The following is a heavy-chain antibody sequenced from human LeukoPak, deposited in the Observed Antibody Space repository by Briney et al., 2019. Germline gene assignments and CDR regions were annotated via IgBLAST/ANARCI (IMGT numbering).Heavy chain of an antibody. V-gene: IGHV3-30*04. Sequence: GGSLRLSCAASGFTFSSYAKHWVRQAPGKGLEWVAVISYDGSNKYYADSVKGRFTISRDNSKNTLYLQMNSLRAEDTAVYYCARVPYYDILTGYPFDYWGQGTLVTVSS. CDR1: GFTFSSYA. D-gene: IGHD3-9*01. CDR3: ARVPYYDILTGYPFDY. CDR2: ISYDGSNK. J-gene: IGHJ4*01.